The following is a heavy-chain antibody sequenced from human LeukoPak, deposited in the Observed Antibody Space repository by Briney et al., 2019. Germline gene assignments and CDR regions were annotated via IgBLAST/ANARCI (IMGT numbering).Heavy chain of an antibody. V-gene: IGHV3-53*01. CDR2: IYSGGST. CDR1: GFTVSSNY. D-gene: IGHD2-8*02. CDR3: ARATSLTGPFDY. J-gene: IGHJ4*02. Sequence: GGSLRLSCAASGFTVSSNYMSWVRQAPGKGLEWVSVIYSGGSTYYVDSVKGRFTISRDNSKNTLYLQMNSLRAEDTAVYYCARATSLTGPFDYWGQGTLVTVSS.